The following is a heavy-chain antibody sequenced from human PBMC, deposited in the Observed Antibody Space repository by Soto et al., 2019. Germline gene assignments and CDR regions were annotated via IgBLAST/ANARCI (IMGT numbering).Heavy chain of an antibody. CDR3: ARASITMIVVVSAFDY. CDR2: INAGNGNT. CDR1: GYTFTSYA. Sequence: ASVKVSCKASGYTFTSYAMHWVRQAPGQRLEWMGWINAGNGNTKYSQKFQGRVTITRDTSASTAYMELSSLRSEDTAVYYCARASITMIVVVSAFDYWGQGTLVPVSS. J-gene: IGHJ4*02. V-gene: IGHV1-3*01. D-gene: IGHD3-22*01.